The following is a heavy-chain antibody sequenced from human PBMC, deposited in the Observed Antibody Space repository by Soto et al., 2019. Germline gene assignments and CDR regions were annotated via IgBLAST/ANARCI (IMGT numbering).Heavy chain of an antibody. CDR1: GGSINSGDYY. V-gene: IGHV4-30-4*01. J-gene: IGHJ6*01. CDR3: ARFPLYTEMTTHRSYYYYGMDV. CDR2: IYSRGRT. D-gene: IGHD4-17*01. Sequence: SETRSLTGTVSGGSINSGDYYWSWIRQRPGKGRDWKRYIYSRGRTLYNPTLTSCLTISVDTSKNHFSPNLTSMSAAYTALYYCARFPLYTEMTTHRSYYYYGMDVGGQGTTVTVSS.